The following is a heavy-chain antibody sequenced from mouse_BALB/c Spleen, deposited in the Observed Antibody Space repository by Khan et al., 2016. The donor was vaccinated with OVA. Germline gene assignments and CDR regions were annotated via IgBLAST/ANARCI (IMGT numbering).Heavy chain of an antibody. V-gene: IGHV1-7*01. CDR3: ARDRIDY. CDR2: INPSSGHT. J-gene: IGHJ2*01. CDR1: GYTFSNYW. Sequence: QVRLQQSGAELAKPGASVKMSCKASGYTFSNYWIHWVKQRPGQGLEWIGYINPSSGHTYYNQTFNDKATLTTDKSSSTAYMQPSSLTSEDSAVYYCARDRIDYWGQGTTLTVSS.